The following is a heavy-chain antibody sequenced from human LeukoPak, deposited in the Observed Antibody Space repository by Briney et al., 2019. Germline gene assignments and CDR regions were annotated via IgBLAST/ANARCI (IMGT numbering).Heavy chain of an antibody. V-gene: IGHV3-9*01. CDR1: GFTFDDYA. D-gene: IGHD6-13*01. J-gene: IGHJ4*02. Sequence: GGSLRLSCAASGFTFDDYAMHWVRQAPGKGLEWVSGISWNSGSIGYADSMKGRFTISRDNSKNTLYLQMNSLRAEDTAVYYCAYSSSWYDGVDYWGQGTLVTVSS. CDR2: ISWNSGSI. CDR3: AYSSSWYDGVDY.